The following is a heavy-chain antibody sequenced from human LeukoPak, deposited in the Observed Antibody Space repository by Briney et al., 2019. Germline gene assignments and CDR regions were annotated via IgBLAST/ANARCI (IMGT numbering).Heavy chain of an antibody. V-gene: IGHV3-53*01. CDR2: IYSGGST. D-gene: IGHD4-17*01. CDR3: ARGPTVGPLTFDP. CDR1: GFTVSGNY. J-gene: IGHJ5*02. Sequence: GGSLRLSCAASGFTVSGNYMSWVRQAPGKGLEWVSVIYSGGSTYYADSVKGRFTISRDNSKNTLYLQMNSLRAEDTAVYYCARGPTVGPLTFDPWGQGTLVTVSS.